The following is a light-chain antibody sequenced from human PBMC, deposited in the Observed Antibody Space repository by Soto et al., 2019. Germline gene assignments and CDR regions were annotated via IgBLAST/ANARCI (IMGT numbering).Light chain of an antibody. CDR1: SSDVGSYTL. CDR3: SSSASSNTYV. V-gene: IGLV2-23*01. J-gene: IGLJ1*01. Sequence: QSVLTQPASVSGSPGQSITISCTGTSSDVGSYTLVSWYQQHPGKAPKLMIYEGSKRPSGISDRFSGSKSGNTASLTISGLQAEDEADYYCSSSASSNTYVFGSGTKVTVL. CDR2: EGS.